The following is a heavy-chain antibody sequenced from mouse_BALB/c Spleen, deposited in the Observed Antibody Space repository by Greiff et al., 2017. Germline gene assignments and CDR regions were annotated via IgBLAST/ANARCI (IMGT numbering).Heavy chain of an antibody. CDR2: ISSGGSYT. D-gene: IGHD2-3*01. Sequence: EVQLVESGGGLVKPGGSLKLSCAASGFTFSSYTMSWVRQTPEKRLEWVATISSGGSYTYYPDSVKGRFTISRDNAKNTLYLQMSSLKSEDTAMYYCTRDRDGGFAYWGQGTLVTVSA. V-gene: IGHV5-6-4*01. J-gene: IGHJ3*01. CDR3: TRDRDGGFAY. CDR1: GFTFSSYT.